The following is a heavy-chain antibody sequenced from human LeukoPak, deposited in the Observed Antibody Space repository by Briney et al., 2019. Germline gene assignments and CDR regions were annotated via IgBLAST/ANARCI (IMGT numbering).Heavy chain of an antibody. D-gene: IGHD4-11*01. CDR3: ARWTTTYLDY. CDR1: GYTFTSYY. J-gene: IGHJ4*02. Sequence: GASVKVSCKASGYTFTSYYIHWVRQAPGQGLEWMGIINPSGGSTNYAQKFQGRVTMTRDTSTSTVYMELSSLRSEDSAVYYCARWTTTYLDYWGQGTLSPSPQ. V-gene: IGHV1-46*01. CDR2: INPSGGST.